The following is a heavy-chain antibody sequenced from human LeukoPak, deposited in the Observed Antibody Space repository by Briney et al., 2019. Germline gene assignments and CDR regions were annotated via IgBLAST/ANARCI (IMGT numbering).Heavy chain of an antibody. Sequence: SETLSLTCTVSGGSISSYYWSWIRQPPGKGLEWIGYIYYSGSTNYNPSLKSRVTISVDTSKNQFSLKLSSVTAADTAVYYCAREAGGSEFDYWGQGTLVTVSS. J-gene: IGHJ4*02. D-gene: IGHD1-1*01. V-gene: IGHV4-59*01. CDR1: GGSISSYY. CDR2: IYYSGST. CDR3: AREAGGSEFDY.